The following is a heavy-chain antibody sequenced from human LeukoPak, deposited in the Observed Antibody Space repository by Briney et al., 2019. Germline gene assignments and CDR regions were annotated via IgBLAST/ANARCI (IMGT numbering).Heavy chain of an antibody. CDR1: GFTFSSYA. CDR2: ISGSGGST. D-gene: IGHD1-7*01. V-gene: IGHV3-23*01. CDR3: AKDSGYVFGETGTTEDWFDP. J-gene: IGHJ5*02. Sequence: GGSLRLSGAASGFTFSSYAMSWVRQAPGKGLEWVSAISGSGGSTYYADSVKGRFTISRDNSKNTLYLQMNSLRAEDTAVYYCAKDSGYVFGETGTTEDWFDPWGQGTLVTVSS.